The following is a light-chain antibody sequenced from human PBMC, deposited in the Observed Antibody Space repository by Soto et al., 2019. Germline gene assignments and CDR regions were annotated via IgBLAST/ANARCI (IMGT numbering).Light chain of an antibody. Sequence: EIVLTQSPDTLSLSPGGGATLSCRASQSVSSTYLAWFQQKPGQTPRLLISGASSRATGIPERFSGSGSGTDFTLTISRLEPEDFAVYWCQLYGSSPLFTFGPGTKVDI. CDR1: QSVSSTY. CDR3: QLYGSSPLFT. V-gene: IGKV3-20*01. J-gene: IGKJ3*01. CDR2: GAS.